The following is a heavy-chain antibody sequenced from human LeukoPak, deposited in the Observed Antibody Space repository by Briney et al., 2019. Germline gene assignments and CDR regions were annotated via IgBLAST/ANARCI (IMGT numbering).Heavy chain of an antibody. CDR3: ARRDYGGDPGI. D-gene: IGHD4-23*01. V-gene: IGHV4-38-2*02. J-gene: IGHJ3*02. CDR2: IYHSGST. CDR1: GYSISSGYY. Sequence: SETLSLTCTVSGYSISSGYYWGWIRQPPGKGLEWIGSIYHSGSTYYNPSLKSRVTISVDTSKNQFSLKLSSVTAADTAVYYCARRDYGGDPGIWGQGTMVTVSS.